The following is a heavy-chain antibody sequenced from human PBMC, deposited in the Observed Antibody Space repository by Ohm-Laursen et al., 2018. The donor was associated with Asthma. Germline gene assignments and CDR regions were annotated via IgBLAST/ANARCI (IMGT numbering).Heavy chain of an antibody. Sequence: GTLSLTCTVSGGSISSYYWSWIRQPPGKGLEWIGYIYNSGSTYYNPSLKSRVTISVDTSKNQFSLKLSSVTAADTAVYYCARTYSGMDVWGQGTTVTVSS. CDR3: ARTYSGMDV. CDR1: GGSISSYY. V-gene: IGHV4-59*06. CDR2: IYNSGST. J-gene: IGHJ6*02.